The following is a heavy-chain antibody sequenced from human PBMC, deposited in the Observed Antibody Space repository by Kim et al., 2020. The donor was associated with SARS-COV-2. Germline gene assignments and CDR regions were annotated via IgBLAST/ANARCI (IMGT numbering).Heavy chain of an antibody. CDR2: IIHDGSQK. J-gene: IGHJ4*02. V-gene: IGHV3-30*18. D-gene: IGHD6-19*01. Sequence: GGSLRLSCAVSGFTFNSYGMHWVRQAPGKGLEWVAVIIHDGSQKFCTDSVKGRFTISRDNSKNTLSLQMNSLRAEDTAMYYCAKGDHWLGPCHSWGQGTLVTVSS. CDR1: GFTFNSYG. CDR3: AKGDHWLGPCHS.